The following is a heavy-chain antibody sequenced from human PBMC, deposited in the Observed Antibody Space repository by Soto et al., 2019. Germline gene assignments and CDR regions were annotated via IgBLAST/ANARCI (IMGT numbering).Heavy chain of an antibody. D-gene: IGHD2-2*01. Sequence: GASVKVSCKASGYTFTSYYMHWVRQAPGQGLEWMGIINPSGGSTSYAQKFQGRVTMTRDTSTSTVYMELSSLRSEDTAVYYCARDKSRYIVVVPAASVLGYWGQGTLVTVSS. J-gene: IGHJ4*02. CDR2: INPSGGST. CDR1: GYTFTSYY. V-gene: IGHV1-46*01. CDR3: ARDKSRYIVVVPAASVLGY.